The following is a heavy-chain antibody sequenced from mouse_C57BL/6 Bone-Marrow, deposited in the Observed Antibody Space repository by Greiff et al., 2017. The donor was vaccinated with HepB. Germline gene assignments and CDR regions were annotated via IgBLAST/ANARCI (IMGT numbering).Heavy chain of an antibody. D-gene: IGHD1-1*01. Sequence: VQLQQSGTVLARPGASVKMSCKTSGYTFTSYWMHWVKQTPGQGLEWIGAIYPGNGDTSYNQKFKGKAKLTAVTSASTAYMELSSLTNEDSAVYYCTRTHHYYCGPDYWGQGTTLTVSS. J-gene: IGHJ2*01. CDR2: IYPGNGDT. V-gene: IGHV1-5*01. CDR1: GYTFTSYW. CDR3: TRTHHYYCGPDY.